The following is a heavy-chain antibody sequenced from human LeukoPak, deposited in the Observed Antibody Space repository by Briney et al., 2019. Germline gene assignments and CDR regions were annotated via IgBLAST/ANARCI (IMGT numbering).Heavy chain of an antibody. V-gene: IGHV4-4*09. CDR1: GGPISSYY. CDR3: ARGATVVPIDY. CDR2: IYTSGST. D-gene: IGHD4-23*01. Sequence: SETLSLTCTVSGGPISSYYWSWIRQPPGKGLEWIGYIYTSGSTNYNPSLKSRVTISVDTSKNQFSLKLSAVTAADTAVYYCARGATVVPIDYWGQGTLVTVSS. J-gene: IGHJ4*02.